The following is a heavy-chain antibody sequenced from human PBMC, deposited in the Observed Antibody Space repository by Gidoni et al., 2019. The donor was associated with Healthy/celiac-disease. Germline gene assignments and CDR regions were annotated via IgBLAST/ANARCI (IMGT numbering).Heavy chain of an antibody. CDR3: AGGVPAIFHAFDI. CDR2: ISSSSSTI. J-gene: IGHJ3*02. V-gene: IGHV3-48*02. Sequence: EVQLVASGGGVVQPGGSLRISCAASGFTVSSYSMNWFRQAPGKGLEWVSYISSSSSTIYYADSVKGRFTIPRDNAKNSLYLQMNSLRDEDTAVYYCAGGVPAIFHAFDIWGQGTMVTVAA. D-gene: IGHD2-21*02. CDR1: GFTVSSYS.